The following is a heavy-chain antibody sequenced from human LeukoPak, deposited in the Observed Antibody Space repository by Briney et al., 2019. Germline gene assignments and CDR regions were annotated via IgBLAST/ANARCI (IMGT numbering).Heavy chain of an antibody. V-gene: IGHV3-9*01. CDR3: AKGPNYYDSSGHPAFDY. J-gene: IGHJ4*02. Sequence: PGGSLRLSCAASGFTFDDYAMHWVRQAPGKGLEWVSGISWNSGSIGYADSVKGRFTISRDNAKNSLYLQMNSLRAEDTALYYCAKGPNYYDSSGHPAFDYWGQGTLVTVSS. D-gene: IGHD3-22*01. CDR1: GFTFDDYA. CDR2: ISWNSGSI.